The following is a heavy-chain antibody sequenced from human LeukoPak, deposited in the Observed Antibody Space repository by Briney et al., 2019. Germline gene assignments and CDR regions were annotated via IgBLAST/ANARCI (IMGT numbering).Heavy chain of an antibody. CDR2: ITGTGHIT. CDR1: GFTFSSYG. D-gene: IGHD3-16*01. Sequence: GGSLRLSCAASGFTFSSYGMHWVRQAPGKGLEWVSAITGTGHITYYADSVKGRFTISRDNSKNTLYLQMNSLRAEDTALYYCARDRLGAMLFFDSWGQGTLVTVSS. J-gene: IGHJ4*02. V-gene: IGHV3-23*01. CDR3: ARDRLGAMLFFDS.